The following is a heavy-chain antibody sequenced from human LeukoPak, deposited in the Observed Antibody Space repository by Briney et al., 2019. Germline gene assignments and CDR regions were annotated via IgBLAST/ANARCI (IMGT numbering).Heavy chain of an antibody. CDR3: ARLQGRGDNYLDF. V-gene: IGHV4-59*08. J-gene: IGHJ4*02. D-gene: IGHD7-27*01. Sequence: PSETLSLTCTVSGGSNSPYYWSWLRQPPGKGLEWIGYISYSGSTNYNPSLKTLKSRVTFSVDTSKNQFSLTLSSVTAADTAVYYCARLQGRGDNYLDFWGQGALVTVSS. CDR2: ISYSGST. CDR1: GGSNSPYY.